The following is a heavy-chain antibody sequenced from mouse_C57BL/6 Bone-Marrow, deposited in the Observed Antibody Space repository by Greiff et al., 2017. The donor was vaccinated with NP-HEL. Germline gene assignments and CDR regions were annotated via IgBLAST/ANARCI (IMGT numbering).Heavy chain of an antibody. V-gene: IGHV1-15*01. CDR1: GYTFTDYE. CDR3: TSLGYYDD. D-gene: IGHD4-1*01. J-gene: IGHJ2*01. Sequence: QVQLQQSGAELVRPGASVTLSCKASGYTFTDYEMHWVKQTPVHGLEWIGAIVPETGGTAYNQKFKGKAKLTADKSANTAYMELRSLTYEDSAVDYCTSLGYYDDWGKGTTLTVSS. CDR2: IVPETGGT.